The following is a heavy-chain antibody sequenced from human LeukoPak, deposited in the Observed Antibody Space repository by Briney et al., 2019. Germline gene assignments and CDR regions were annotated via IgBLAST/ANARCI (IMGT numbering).Heavy chain of an antibody. J-gene: IGHJ6*02. V-gene: IGHV3-33*01. Sequence: GRSLRLSCVASGFTLSTYGIHWVHQAPGKGLEWLAVIWYDGSDEYYADSVKGRFSISRDNSHNTVFLQMNSLRAEDTAVYYCARDLLVRDMVRGLISSFYGMDVWGQGTSVTVSS. CDR2: IWYDGSDE. CDR3: ARDLLVRDMVRGLISSFYGMDV. CDR1: GFTLSTYG. D-gene: IGHD3-10*01.